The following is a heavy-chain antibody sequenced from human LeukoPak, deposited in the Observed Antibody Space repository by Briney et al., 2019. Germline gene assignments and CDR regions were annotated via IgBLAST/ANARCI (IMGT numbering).Heavy chain of an antibody. Sequence: GGSLRLSCAASGFTFSSYGMHWVRQAPGKGLEWVAVIWYDGSNKYYADSVKGRFTISRDNSKNTLYLQMNSLRAEDTAVHYCAKEGPYYYYYYMDVWGKGTTVTVSS. CDR3: AKEGPYYYYYYMDV. CDR1: GFTFSSYG. V-gene: IGHV3-33*06. J-gene: IGHJ6*03. CDR2: IWYDGSNK.